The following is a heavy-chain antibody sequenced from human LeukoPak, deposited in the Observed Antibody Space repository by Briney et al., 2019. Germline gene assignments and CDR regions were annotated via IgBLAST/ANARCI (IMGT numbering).Heavy chain of an antibody. CDR1: GYSISSGYY. Sequence: TPSETLSLTCTVSGYSISSGYYWGWIRQPPGKGLEWIGSIYHSGSTYYNSSLKSRVTISVDTSKNQFSLKLSSVTAADTAVYYCAGNYDSSGYSLGPSAFDIWGQGTMVTVSS. J-gene: IGHJ3*02. V-gene: IGHV4-38-2*02. CDR3: AGNYDSSGYSLGPSAFDI. D-gene: IGHD3-22*01. CDR2: IYHSGST.